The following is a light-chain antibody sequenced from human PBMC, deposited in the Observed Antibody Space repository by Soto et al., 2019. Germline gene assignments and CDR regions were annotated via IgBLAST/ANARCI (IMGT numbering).Light chain of an antibody. CDR1: SRDVGGYNF. CDR3: SSYTSSSTYV. Sequence: QSVLTQPASVSGSPGQSITISCTGTSRDVGGYNFVSWYQHHPGKAPKLIIYEVSNRPSGVPNRFSGSKSDNTASLTISGLQAEDEADYFFSSYTSSSTYVFGTGTKPPS. J-gene: IGLJ1*01. V-gene: IGLV2-14*01. CDR2: EVS.